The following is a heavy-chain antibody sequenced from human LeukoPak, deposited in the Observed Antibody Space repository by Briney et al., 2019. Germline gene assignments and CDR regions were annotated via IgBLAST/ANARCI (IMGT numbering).Heavy chain of an antibody. D-gene: IGHD3-22*01. CDR3: ACLTTADAFDV. CDR2: IYDSGST. J-gene: IGHJ3*01. CDR1: GGSISSYY. Sequence: SETLSLTCTVSGGSISSYYWSWIRQPPGKGLEWIGYIYDSGSTNYNPSLKSRVTISVDTSKNQFSLKLSSVTAADTAVYYCACLTTADAFDVWGQGTMVTVSS. V-gene: IGHV4-59*01.